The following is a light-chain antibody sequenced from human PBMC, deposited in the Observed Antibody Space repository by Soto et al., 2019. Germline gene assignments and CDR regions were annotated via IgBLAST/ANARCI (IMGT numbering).Light chain of an antibody. CDR1: STDVGGYNY. V-gene: IGLV2-14*01. J-gene: IGLJ2*01. CDR2: EVT. CDR3: SSYTSRSTLV. Sequence: QSALTQPASVSGSPGQSITISCTGTSTDVGGYNYVSWYQQHPGKAPKLMIYEVTNRPSGVSNRFSGSKSGNTASLTISGLQAEDEADYHCSSYTSRSTLVIGGGTKLTVL.